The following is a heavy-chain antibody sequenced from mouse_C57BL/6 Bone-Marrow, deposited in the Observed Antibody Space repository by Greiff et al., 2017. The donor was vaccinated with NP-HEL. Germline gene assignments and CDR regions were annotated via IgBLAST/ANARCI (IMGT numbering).Heavy chain of an antibody. D-gene: IGHD2-3*01. V-gene: IGHV1-81*01. CDR3: ARPYEYRYFDV. CDR2: IYPRSGNT. Sequence: VHLVESGAELARPGASVKLSCKASGYTFTSYGISWVKQRTGQGLEWIGEIYPRSGNTYYNEKFKGKATLTADKSSSTAYMELRSLTSEDSAVYFCARPYEYRYFDVWGTGTTVTVSS. J-gene: IGHJ1*03. CDR1: GYTFTSYG.